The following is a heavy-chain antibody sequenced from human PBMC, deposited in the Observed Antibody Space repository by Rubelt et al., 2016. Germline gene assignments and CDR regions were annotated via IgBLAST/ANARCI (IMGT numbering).Heavy chain of an antibody. J-gene: IGHJ4*02. CDR3: ARGMLAATIDY. Sequence: QVQLVQSGAEVKKPGASVKVSCKASGYTFTGYYMHWVRQAPGQGLEWMGWINPNSGGTNHAQKFQGRVTMTRDTSISTAYMELSRLRADDTAVYYCARGMLAATIDYWGQGTLVTVSS. V-gene: IGHV1-2*02. CDR2: INPNSGGT. D-gene: IGHD2-15*01. CDR1: GYTFTGYY.